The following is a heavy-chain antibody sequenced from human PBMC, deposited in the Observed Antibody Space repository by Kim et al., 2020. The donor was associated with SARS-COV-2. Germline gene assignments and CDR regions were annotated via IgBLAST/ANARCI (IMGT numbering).Heavy chain of an antibody. V-gene: IGHV1-69*13. CDR3: ARSPKYYYDSSGYSPLDY. CDR2: IIPIFGTA. J-gene: IGHJ4*02. D-gene: IGHD3-22*01. Sequence: SVKVSCKASGGTFSSYAISWVRQAPGQGLEWMGGIIPIFGTANYAQKFQGRVTITADESTSTAYMELSSLRSEDTAVYYCARSPKYYYDSSGYSPLDYWGQGTLVTVSS. CDR1: GGTFSSYA.